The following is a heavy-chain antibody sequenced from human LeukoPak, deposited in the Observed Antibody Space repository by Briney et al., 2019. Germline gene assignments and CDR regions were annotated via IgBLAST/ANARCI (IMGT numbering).Heavy chain of an antibody. Sequence: SQTLSLTCAISGDSVSSNSAAWNWIRPSPSRGLEWLGRTYYRSKWYNDYAVSVKSRITINADTSKNQISLQLNSVTPEDTAVYYCARGAVAGTHAFDIWGQGTMVTVSS. V-gene: IGHV6-1*01. D-gene: IGHD6-19*01. J-gene: IGHJ3*02. CDR1: GDSVSSNSAA. CDR3: ARGAVAGTHAFDI. CDR2: TYYRSKWYN.